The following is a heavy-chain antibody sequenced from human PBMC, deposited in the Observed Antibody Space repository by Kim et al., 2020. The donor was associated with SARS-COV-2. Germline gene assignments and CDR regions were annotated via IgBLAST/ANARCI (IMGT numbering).Heavy chain of an antibody. Sequence: VKGRFTISRDDYKNTLYLQMNRLRGEDTAVYYCAKDRYDSSGYDLGGDVYWGQGTLVTVSS. J-gene: IGHJ4*02. V-gene: IGHV3-23*01. CDR3: AKDRYDSSGYDLGGDVY. D-gene: IGHD3-22*01.